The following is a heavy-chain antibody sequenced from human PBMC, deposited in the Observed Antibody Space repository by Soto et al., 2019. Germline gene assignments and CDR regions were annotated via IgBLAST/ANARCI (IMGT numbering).Heavy chain of an antibody. Sequence: GGSLRLSCAASGFTFSSYSMNWVRQAPGKGPEWVSYISSSSSPIYYADSVKGRFTISRDKAKNSLYLQMNSLRAEDTAVYYCARGSGRLSDDYWGQGTLVTVSS. D-gene: IGHD2-8*01. V-gene: IGHV3-48*01. CDR2: ISSSSSPI. CDR3: ARGSGRLSDDY. CDR1: GFTFSSYS. J-gene: IGHJ4*02.